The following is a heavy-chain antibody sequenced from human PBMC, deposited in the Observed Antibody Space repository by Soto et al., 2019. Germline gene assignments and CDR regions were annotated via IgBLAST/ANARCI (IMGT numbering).Heavy chain of an antibody. CDR3: ARDGVKYYYDSSGYYYVPDAFDI. J-gene: IGHJ3*02. D-gene: IGHD3-22*01. CDR1: GFTFSSYG. CDR2: IWYDGSNK. V-gene: IGHV3-33*01. Sequence: QVQLVESGGGVVKPGRSLRLSCAASGFTFSSYGMHWVRQAPGKGLEWVAVIWYDGSNKYYADSVKGRFTISRDNSKNTLYLKMNSLRAEDTAVYYCARDGVKYYYDSSGYYYVPDAFDIWGQGTMVTVSS.